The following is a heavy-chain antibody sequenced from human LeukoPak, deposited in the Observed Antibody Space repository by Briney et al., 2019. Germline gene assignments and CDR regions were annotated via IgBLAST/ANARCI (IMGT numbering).Heavy chain of an antibody. D-gene: IGHD6-13*01. CDR1: GGSFSGYY. V-gene: IGHV4-59*10. CDR2: IFTSGST. Sequence: PSETLSLTCAVYGGSFSGYYWSWIRQPAGKGLEWIGRIFTSGSTNYNPSLKSRVTMSVDTSKNQFSLRLSSVTAADTAIYYCARGGIGSAWFQIDYWGQGVLVTVSS. CDR3: ARGGIGSAWFQIDY. J-gene: IGHJ4*02.